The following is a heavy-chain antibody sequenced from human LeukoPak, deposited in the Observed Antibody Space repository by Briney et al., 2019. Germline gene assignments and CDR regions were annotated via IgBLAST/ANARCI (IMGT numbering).Heavy chain of an antibody. D-gene: IGHD3-22*01. CDR2: IIPIFGTA. V-gene: IGHV1-69*06. CDR1: GGTLSSYA. J-gene: IGHJ5*02. CDR3: ASCLNYYDSSGSFNWFDP. Sequence: ASVKVSCKASGGTLSSYAISWVRQAPGQGLEWMGGIIPIFGTANYAQKFQGRVAITADKSTSTAYMELSSLRSEDTAVYYCASCLNYYDSSGSFNWFDPWGQGTLVTVSS.